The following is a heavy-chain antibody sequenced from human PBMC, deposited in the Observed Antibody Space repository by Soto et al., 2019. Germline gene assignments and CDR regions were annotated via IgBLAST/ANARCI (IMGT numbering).Heavy chain of an antibody. CDR2: ILYDGSKK. V-gene: IGHV3-30*18. CDR3: ANARGALRWYEEHYYFDY. Sequence: GGSLRLSCAASGFTFSSYGMHWVRQAPGKGLEWVAVILYDGSKKYYADSMKGRFTISRDNSKNTLYLQMNSLRAEDTALYYCANARGALRWYEEHYYFDYWGQGTLVTVSS. J-gene: IGHJ4*02. D-gene: IGHD4-17*01. CDR1: GFTFSSYG.